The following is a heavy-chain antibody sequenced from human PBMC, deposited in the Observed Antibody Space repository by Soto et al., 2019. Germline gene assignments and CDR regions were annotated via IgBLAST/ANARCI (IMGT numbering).Heavy chain of an antibody. D-gene: IGHD3-16*01. CDR3: ARVPLYHYYYYYMAV. V-gene: IGHV4-34*01. J-gene: IGHJ6*03. CDR2: INHSGST. Sequence: QVQLQQWGAGLLKPSETLSLTCAVYGGSFSGYYWSWIRQPPGKGLEWIGEINHSGSTNYNPSLKSRVTISVDTSKNQFSLKLSSVTAADTAVYYCARVPLYHYYYYYMAVWGKGTTVTVSS. CDR1: GGSFSGYY.